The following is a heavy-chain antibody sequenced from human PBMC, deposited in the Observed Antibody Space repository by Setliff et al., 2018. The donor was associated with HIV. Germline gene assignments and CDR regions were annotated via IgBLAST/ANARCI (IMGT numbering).Heavy chain of an antibody. J-gene: IGHJ4*02. CDR2: IYHSGST. V-gene: IGHV4-4*02. D-gene: IGHD3-22*01. CDR3: GGNGYYSIDY. Sequence: SETLSLTCAVSGGSISSNWWSWVRQSPGKGLEWIGEIYHSGSTHYNPSLQSRVTISVDKSKSQFSLKLNSVTAAHTAVYYCGGNGYYSIDYWGQGTLVTVSS. CDR1: GGSISSNW.